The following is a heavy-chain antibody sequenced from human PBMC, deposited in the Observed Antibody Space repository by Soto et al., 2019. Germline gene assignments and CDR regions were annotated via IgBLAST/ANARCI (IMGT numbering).Heavy chain of an antibody. D-gene: IGHD3-10*01. CDR1: GGSISSNNYY. J-gene: IGHJ4*02. Sequence: QLQLQESGPGLVKPSETLSLTCTVSGGSISSNNYYWGWIRQPPGKGLEWIATIHHSGSPYYNPSLKSRVTISVDTSKNQFSLKLSSVTAADTAVYYCARLGSYGSGNYFDYWGQGTLVTVSS. CDR3: ARLGSYGSGNYFDY. V-gene: IGHV4-39*01. CDR2: IHHSGSP.